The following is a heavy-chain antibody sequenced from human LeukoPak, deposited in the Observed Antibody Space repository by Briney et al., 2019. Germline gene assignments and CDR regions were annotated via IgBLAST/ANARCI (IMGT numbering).Heavy chain of an antibody. CDR3: ARGPYSYDSSGAFDI. V-gene: IGHV4-59*08. Sequence: SETLSLTCTLSGGSISTYYWSWVRQPPGKGLEWIEYIYYTGSTDYNPSLKSRVTISVDTSKNQFSLKLSSVTAADTAVYFCARGPYSYDSSGAFDIWGQGTMVTVSS. J-gene: IGHJ3*02. CDR2: IYYTGST. D-gene: IGHD3-22*01. CDR1: GGSISTYY.